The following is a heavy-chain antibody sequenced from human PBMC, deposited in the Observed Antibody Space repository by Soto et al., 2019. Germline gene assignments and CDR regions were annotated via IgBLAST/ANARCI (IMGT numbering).Heavy chain of an antibody. J-gene: IGHJ4*02. V-gene: IGHV3-9*01. CDR2: ISWNSGSI. CDR3: AKDKGENYYGSGSYSDY. D-gene: IGHD3-10*01. CDR1: GFTFDDYA. Sequence: EVQLVESGGGLVQPGRSLRLSYAASGFTFDDYAMHWVRQAPGKGLEWVSGISWNSGSIGYADSVKGRFTISRDNAKNSLYLQMNSLRAEDTALYYCAKDKGENYYGSGSYSDYWGQGTLVTVS.